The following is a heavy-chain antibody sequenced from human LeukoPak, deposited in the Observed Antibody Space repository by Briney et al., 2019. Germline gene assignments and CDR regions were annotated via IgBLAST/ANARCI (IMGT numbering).Heavy chain of an antibody. D-gene: IGHD3-9*01. V-gene: IGHV3-30*18. J-gene: IGHJ4*02. CDR1: GFTFSSYG. CDR2: ISYDGSNK. CDR3: ANRLRYFDWLFRY. Sequence: GGSLRLSCAASGFTFSSYGMHWVRQAPGKGLEGVAVISYDGSNKYYADSVKGRFTISRDNSKNTLYLQMNSLRAEDTAVYYCANRLRYFDWLFRYWGQGTLVTVSS.